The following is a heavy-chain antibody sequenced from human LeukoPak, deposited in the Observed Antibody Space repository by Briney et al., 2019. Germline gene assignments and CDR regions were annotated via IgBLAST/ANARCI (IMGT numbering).Heavy chain of an antibody. CDR1: GFTFSSYN. Sequence: GGSLTLSCAASGFTFSSYNMNWVRQAPGQGLEWVSSISSSSYMYYAESVKGRFTISRDNAKNSLYLQMNRLRVEDTAVYYCARDVGSDSSGGYYHYFDDWGQGTLVTVSS. CDR2: ISSSSYM. J-gene: IGHJ4*02. D-gene: IGHD3-22*01. CDR3: ARDVGSDSSGGYYHYFDD. V-gene: IGHV3-21*01.